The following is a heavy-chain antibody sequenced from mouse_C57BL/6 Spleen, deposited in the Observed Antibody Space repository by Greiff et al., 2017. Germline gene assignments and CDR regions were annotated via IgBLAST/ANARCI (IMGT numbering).Heavy chain of an antibody. Sequence: EVMLVESGGGLVKPGGSLKLSCAASGFTFSDHGMHWVRQAPEKGLEWVAYISSGSSTIYYADTVKGRFTISRDNAKNTLFLQMTSLRSEDTAMYYCSRGYYYGSRGDWYFDVWGTGTTVTVSS. CDR1: GFTFSDHG. J-gene: IGHJ1*03. V-gene: IGHV5-17*01. CDR2: ISSGSSTI. D-gene: IGHD1-1*01. CDR3: SRGYYYGSRGDWYFDV.